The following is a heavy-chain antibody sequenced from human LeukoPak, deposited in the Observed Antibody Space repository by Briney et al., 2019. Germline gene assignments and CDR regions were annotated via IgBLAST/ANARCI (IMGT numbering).Heavy chain of an antibody. CDR3: ARDRGGSGVDY. CDR1: GFTFSGFW. V-gene: IGHV3-74*01. J-gene: IGHJ4*02. Sequence: PGGSLRLSCVASGFTFSGFWMHWIRQAPGKGLVWVSRINRDGTSTLYADSVKGRFTVSRDNAKNTLFLRMSSLSREDTAVYYCARDRGGSGVDYWGQGTLVTASS. D-gene: IGHD2-15*01. CDR2: INRDGTST.